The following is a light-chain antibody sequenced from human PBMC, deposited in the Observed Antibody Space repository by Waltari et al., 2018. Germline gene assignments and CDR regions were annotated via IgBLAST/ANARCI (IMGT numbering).Light chain of an antibody. CDR3: QQYNDWPPRT. CDR2: GAS. J-gene: IGKJ4*01. Sequence: EVVMTQSPATLSLSPGERATLSCRASQSVSSVLAWYQQKPGQAPRLLIYGASTRATGIPARFSGGGSGTEFTLSISSLRSEEFAVYYCQQYNDWPPRTFGGGTKVEIK. V-gene: IGKV3-15*01. CDR1: QSVSSV.